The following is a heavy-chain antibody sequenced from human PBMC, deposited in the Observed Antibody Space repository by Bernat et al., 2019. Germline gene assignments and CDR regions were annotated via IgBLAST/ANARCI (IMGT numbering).Heavy chain of an antibody. D-gene: IGHD3-22*01. CDR3: ARHPWSSGSLPYFDY. V-gene: IGHV3-21*01. CDR2: ISSSSSYI. Sequence: EVQLVESGGGLVKPGGSLRLSCAASGFTYSSYSMNWVRQAPGKGLEWVSSISSSSSYIYSAASMKGRFTISRDNAKNSLYLHMNSLRAEDTAVYYCARHPWSSGSLPYFDYWGQGALVTVSS. J-gene: IGHJ4*02. CDR1: GFTYSSYS.